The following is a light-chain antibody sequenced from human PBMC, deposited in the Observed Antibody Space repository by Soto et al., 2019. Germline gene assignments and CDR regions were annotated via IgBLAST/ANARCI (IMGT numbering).Light chain of an antibody. J-gene: IGKJ2*01. CDR2: GAS. CDR3: QQYSSLPHT. Sequence: EIVLTQSPGTLSLSPGERATLSCRASQSVSSSYLAWYQQKPGQAPRLLIYGASSRATGIPDRFSGSGSGTDFTLSISRLEPEDFAVYYCQQYSSLPHTFGHGTKLEV. V-gene: IGKV3-20*01. CDR1: QSVSSSY.